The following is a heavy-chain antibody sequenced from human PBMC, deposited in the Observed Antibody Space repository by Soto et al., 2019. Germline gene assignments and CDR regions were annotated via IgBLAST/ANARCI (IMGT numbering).Heavy chain of an antibody. V-gene: IGHV4-34*01. CDR1: GGSFSGYY. Sequence: SETLSLTCAVYGGSFSGYYWSWIRQPPGKGLEWIGEINHSGSTNYNPSLKSRVAISVDTSKNQFSLKLSSVTAADTAVYYCARARYSSSRSREFDYWGQGTLVTVSS. D-gene: IGHD6-6*01. CDR2: INHSGST. J-gene: IGHJ4*02. CDR3: ARARYSSSRSREFDY.